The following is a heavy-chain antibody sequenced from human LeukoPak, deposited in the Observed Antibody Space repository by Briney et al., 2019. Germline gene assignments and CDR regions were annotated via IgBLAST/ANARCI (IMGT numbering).Heavy chain of an antibody. CDR3: ARQDPYAFDI. CDR2: IYYSGST. J-gene: IGHJ3*02. Sequence: SETLSLTCTVSGGSISSSSYYWGWIRQPPGKGLEWIGYIYYSGSTNYNPSLKSRVTISVDTSKNQFSLKLSSVTAADTAVYYCARQDPYAFDIWGQGTMVTVSS. V-gene: IGHV4-61*05. CDR1: GGSISSSSYY.